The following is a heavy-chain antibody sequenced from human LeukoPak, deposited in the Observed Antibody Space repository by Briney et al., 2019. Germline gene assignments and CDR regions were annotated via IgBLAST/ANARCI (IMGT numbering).Heavy chain of an antibody. V-gene: IGHV3-48*03. J-gene: IGHJ4*02. CDR2: ISGRGTTI. CDR1: GFTFSSYE. D-gene: IGHD6-13*01. Sequence: PGRSLRLSCAASGFTFSSYEMNWVRQAPGKGLEGVSYISGRGTTIYYADSVKGRFTISRDNAKNSLYLQMNSLRAEDTALYYCARVTRDSGSWYDYWGQGTLVTVSS. CDR3: ARVTRDSGSWYDY.